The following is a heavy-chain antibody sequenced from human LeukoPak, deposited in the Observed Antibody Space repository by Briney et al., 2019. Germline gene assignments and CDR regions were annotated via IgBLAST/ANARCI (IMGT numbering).Heavy chain of an antibody. J-gene: IGHJ5*02. V-gene: IGHV1-69*04. D-gene: IGHD2-2*01. CDR1: GYTFTSYA. CDR3: APGYCSSTSCPGDWFDP. Sequence: SVKVSCKASGYTFTSYAISWVRQAPGRGLEWMGRIIPILGIANYAQKFQGRVTITADKSTSTAYMELSSLRSEDTAVYYCAPGYCSSTSCPGDWFDPWGQGTLVTVSS. CDR2: IIPILGIA.